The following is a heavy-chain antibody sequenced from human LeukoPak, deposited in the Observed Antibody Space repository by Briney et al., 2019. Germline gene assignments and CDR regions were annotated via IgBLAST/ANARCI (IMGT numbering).Heavy chain of an antibody. CDR3: AKVWAPYYDSSGYSPGSITDDY. CDR1: GFPFSSYP. J-gene: IGHJ4*02. D-gene: IGHD3-22*01. V-gene: IGHV3-23*01. CDR2: ISGGGGSK. Sequence: PGGPLTLPCAASGFPFSSYPMSWVRRAPGKGLGWVSAISGGGGSKSFTRSVKGRLTNSRDNSKNPLYLQMNSLRAEDTAVYYCAKVWAPYYDSSGYSPGSITDDYWGQGTLVTVSS.